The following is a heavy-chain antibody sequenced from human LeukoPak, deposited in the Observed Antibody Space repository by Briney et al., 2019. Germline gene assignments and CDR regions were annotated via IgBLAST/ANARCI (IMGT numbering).Heavy chain of an antibody. CDR1: GGSISSSSYY. CDR2: IYYSGST. V-gene: IGHV4-39*07. CDR3: ARTTVTSTDP. Sequence: SETLSLTCTVSGGSISSSSYYWGWIRQPPGKGLEWIGSIYYSGSTYYNPSLKSRVTISVGTSKNQFSLKLSSVTAADTAVYYCARTTVTSTDPWGQGTLVTVSS. D-gene: IGHD4-17*01. J-gene: IGHJ5*02.